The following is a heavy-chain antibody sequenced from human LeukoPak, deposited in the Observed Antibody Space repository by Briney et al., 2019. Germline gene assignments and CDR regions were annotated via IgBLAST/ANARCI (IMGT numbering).Heavy chain of an antibody. CDR3: ARVSELLDLFDY. CDR2: INHSGST. D-gene: IGHD1-26*01. CDR1: GGSFSGYY. V-gene: IGHV4-34*01. Sequence: SETLSLTCAVYGGSFSGYYWSWIRQPPGKGLEWIGEINHSGSTNYNPSLKSRVTISVDTSKNQFSLKLSSVTAADTAVYYCARVSELLDLFDYWGQGTLVTVSS. J-gene: IGHJ4*02.